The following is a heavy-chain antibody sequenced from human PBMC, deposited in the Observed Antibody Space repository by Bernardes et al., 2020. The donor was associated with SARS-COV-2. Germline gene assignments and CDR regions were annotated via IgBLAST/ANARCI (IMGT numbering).Heavy chain of an antibody. CDR2: ISSDGTSP. Sequence: GGSLRLSCTVSGFTFTTSTFYWVRQAPGKGRELATIISSDGTSPYYADSVKGRFTVSRDISKSTLHLQINSPRPDDTGIYYCAKDLLTVGAAGYFDYWGQGTQGTISS. V-gene: IGHV3-30-3*01. D-gene: IGHD6-13*01. J-gene: IGHJ4*02. CDR1: GFTFTTST. CDR3: AKDLLTVGAAGYFDY.